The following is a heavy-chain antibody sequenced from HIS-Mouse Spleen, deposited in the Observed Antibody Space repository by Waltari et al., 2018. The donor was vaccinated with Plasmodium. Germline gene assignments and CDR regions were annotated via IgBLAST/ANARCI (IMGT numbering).Heavy chain of an antibody. D-gene: IGHD1-26*01. CDR3: ARVNSGSYYWFDP. V-gene: IGHV3-48*01. Sequence: EVQLVESGGGLVQPGGSLRLSCAASGFTFSSYSMNWVRQAPGNGLEWVSYISSSSSTISYADSVKGRFTISRDNAKNSLYLQMNSLRAEDTAVYYCARVNSGSYYWFDPWGQGTLVTVSS. CDR1: GFTFSSYS. J-gene: IGHJ5*02. CDR2: ISSSSSTI.